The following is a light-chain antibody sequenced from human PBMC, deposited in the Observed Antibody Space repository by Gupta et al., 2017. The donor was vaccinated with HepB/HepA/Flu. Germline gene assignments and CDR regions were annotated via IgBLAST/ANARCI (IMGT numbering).Light chain of an antibody. CDR2: AAS. CDR3: QQSDSTPQT. V-gene: IGKV1-39*01. Sequence: DIQMTQSPSSLSASVGDRVTITCRASQSISSYLHWYQQKPGKVPKLLIYAASSVQSGVPSRFSGSGSGTDFTLTISRLEPEDFATYYCQQSDSTPQTFGQGTKLEIK. CDR1: QSISSY. J-gene: IGKJ2*01.